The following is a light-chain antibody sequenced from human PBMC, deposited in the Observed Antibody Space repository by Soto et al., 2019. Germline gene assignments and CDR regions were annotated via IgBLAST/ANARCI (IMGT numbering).Light chain of an antibody. J-gene: IGLJ3*02. V-gene: IGLV2-23*02. CDR3: CSYAGSAAWV. CDR1: SSDVGNYNL. CDR2: EVT. Sequence: QSALTQPASVSGSPGQSITISCTGTSSDVGNYNLVSWYQQYPGKAPKLIIYEVTKRLSGVSTRFSGSKSGNTASLTISGLQAEDEADYYCCSYAGSAAWVFGGGTKLTVL.